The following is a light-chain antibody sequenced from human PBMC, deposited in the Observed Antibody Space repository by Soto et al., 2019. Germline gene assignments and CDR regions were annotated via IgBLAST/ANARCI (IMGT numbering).Light chain of an antibody. CDR2: SNN. CDR1: SSNIGSNT. Sequence: VLTQPPSASGTPGQRVTISCSGSSSNIGSNTVNWYQQLPGTAPKLLIYSNNQRPSGVPDRFSGSKSGTSASLAISGLQSDDEADYYCAAWDDSLNGYVFGTGTKVTVL. J-gene: IGLJ1*01. V-gene: IGLV1-44*01. CDR3: AAWDDSLNGYV.